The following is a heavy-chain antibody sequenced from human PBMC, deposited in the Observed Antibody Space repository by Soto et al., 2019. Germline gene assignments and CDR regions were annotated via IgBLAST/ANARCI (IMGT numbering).Heavy chain of an antibody. CDR3: VRQLGRADGMDV. J-gene: IGHJ6*01. D-gene: IGHD6-13*01. V-gene: IGHV3-53*01. CDR1: GFTFRSIY. Sequence: PXVSLRLSFAVLGFTFRSIYTSWVRQAPGQGLELVALMYSFVEIFYADSVKGRFRFSRDDSKNSLVLEMNSLRVEDTAVYYCVRQLGRADGMDVWGQGTPVTVSS. CDR2: MYSFVEI.